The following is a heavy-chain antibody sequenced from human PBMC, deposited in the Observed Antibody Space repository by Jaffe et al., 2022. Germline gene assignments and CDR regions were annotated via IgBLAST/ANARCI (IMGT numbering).Heavy chain of an antibody. V-gene: IGHV5-51*03. J-gene: IGHJ5*02. Sequence: EVQLVQSGAEVKKPGESLKISCKGSGYSFTSYWIGWVRQMPGKGLEWMGIIYPGDSDTRYSPSFQGQVTISADKSISTAYLQWSSLKASDTAMYYCARLSSVTMVQGVTTTPLDPWGQGTLVTVSS. CDR2: IYPGDSDT. CDR3: ARLSSVTMVQGVTTTPLDP. CDR1: GYSFTSYW. D-gene: IGHD3-10*01.